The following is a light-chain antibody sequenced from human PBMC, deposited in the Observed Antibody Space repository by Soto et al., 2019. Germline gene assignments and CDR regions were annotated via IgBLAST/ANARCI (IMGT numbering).Light chain of an antibody. CDR2: AAS. CDR3: QQYYSYPQT. J-gene: IGKJ1*01. V-gene: IGKV1-8*01. CDR1: QGISSY. Sequence: AIRMTQPASSLSASTGDRVTITCRASQGISSYLAWYQQKPGKAPKLLIYAASTLQSGVPSRFSGSGSGTDFTLTISCLQSEDFATYYCQQYYSYPQTFGQGTKVDIK.